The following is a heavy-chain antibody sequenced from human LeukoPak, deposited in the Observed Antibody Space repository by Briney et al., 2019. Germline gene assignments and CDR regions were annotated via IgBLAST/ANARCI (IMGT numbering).Heavy chain of an antibody. J-gene: IGHJ6*03. CDR3: VGSPTYYNMDV. Sequence: PGGSLRLSCEASGFTFSNYWMHWVRQTPGKGLVWVSRINTDGSGISYEDSVEGRFTISRDNSKNTVELQMTGLRADDTAVYYCVGSPTYYNMDVWGKGTTLTVS. D-gene: IGHD3-10*01. CDR1: GFTFSNYW. V-gene: IGHV3-74*01. CDR2: INTDGSGI.